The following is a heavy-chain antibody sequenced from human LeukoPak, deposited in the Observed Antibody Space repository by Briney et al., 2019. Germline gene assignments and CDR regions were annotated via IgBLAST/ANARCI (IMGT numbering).Heavy chain of an antibody. Sequence: PGGSLRLSCAASGFTVSSNYMSWVRQAPGKGLEWVSVIYSGGSTYYADSVKGRFTISRDNSKNTLFLELNSLRAEDTAVYYCAKARGYNYAYSYYFDYWGQGTLVTVSS. CDR3: AKARGYNYAYSYYFDY. CDR1: GFTVSSNY. CDR2: IYSGGST. V-gene: IGHV3-53*05. D-gene: IGHD5-18*01. J-gene: IGHJ4*02.